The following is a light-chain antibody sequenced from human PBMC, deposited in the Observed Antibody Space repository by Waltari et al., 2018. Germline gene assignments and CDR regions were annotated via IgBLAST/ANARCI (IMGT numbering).Light chain of an antibody. CDR2: KAS. V-gene: IGKV1-5*03. J-gene: IGKJ1*01. CDR3: QQYGSRWT. CDR1: QSIGDS. Sequence: DIQMTQSPSTLPASLGDRLTITCRASQSIGDSLAWYQQKPGKAPKLLVFKASTLERGVPSRFGGSGSGTEFTLTITSLQPDDVATYYCQQYGSRWTFGQGTKVEVK.